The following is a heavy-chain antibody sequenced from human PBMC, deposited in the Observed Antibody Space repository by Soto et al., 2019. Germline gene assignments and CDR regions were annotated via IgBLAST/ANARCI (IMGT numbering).Heavy chain of an antibody. CDR2: IIPIFGTA. D-gene: IGHD5-18*01. V-gene: IGHV1-69*13. CDR1: GFTFSSSA. CDR3: ARLARGYSYAYYFDY. J-gene: IGHJ4*02. Sequence: GASVKVSCKASGFTFSSSAVQWVRQARGQRLEWMGGIIPIFGTANYAQKFQGRVTITADESTSTAYMELSSLRSEDTAVYYCARLARGYSYAYYFDYWGQGTLVTVSS.